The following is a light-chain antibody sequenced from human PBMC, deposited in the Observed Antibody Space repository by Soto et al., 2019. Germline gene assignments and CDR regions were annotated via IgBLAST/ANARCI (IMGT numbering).Light chain of an antibody. V-gene: IGLV2-14*03. CDR1: SSDVGGYNY. CDR2: DVS. Sequence: SVLTQPASVSGSPGQSITISCTGTSSDVGGYNYVSWYQHHPGKAPKLLIYDVSNRPSGISNRFSGSKSDNTASLTISGLQPEDEADYYSSSYTTSNTRQIVFGTGTKVTVL. J-gene: IGLJ1*01. CDR3: SSYTTSNTRQIV.